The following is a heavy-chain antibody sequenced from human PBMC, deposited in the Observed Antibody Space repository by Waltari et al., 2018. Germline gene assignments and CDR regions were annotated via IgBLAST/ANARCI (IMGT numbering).Heavy chain of an antibody. Sequence: QVQLVESGGGVVQPGRSLRISCAASGFTFSSYGMHWVRQAPGKGLEWVAVIWYDGSNKYYADSVKGRFTISRDNSKNTLYLQMNSLRAEDTAVYYCAREGGYSYGYPDYWGQGTLVTVSS. CDR1: GFTFSSYG. J-gene: IGHJ4*02. CDR2: IWYDGSNK. CDR3: AREGGYSYGYPDY. D-gene: IGHD5-18*01. V-gene: IGHV3-33*01.